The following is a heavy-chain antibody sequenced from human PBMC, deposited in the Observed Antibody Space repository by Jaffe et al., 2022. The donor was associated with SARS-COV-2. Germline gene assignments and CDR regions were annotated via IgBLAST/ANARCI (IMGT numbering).Heavy chain of an antibody. Sequence: QVLLQESGPGLVKPSEALSLTCSVSGGSIDRTTYYWGWIRQPPGKGLEWIGGIYYSGRSHYNPSFESRVTIAVDTSKNQFSLNLNSVTAADTAVYFCARYFGFDPIDVWGQGTTVTVSS. CDR3: ARYFGFDPIDV. D-gene: IGHD3-9*01. CDR1: GGSIDRTTYY. J-gene: IGHJ6*02. V-gene: IGHV4-39*01. CDR2: IYYSGRS.